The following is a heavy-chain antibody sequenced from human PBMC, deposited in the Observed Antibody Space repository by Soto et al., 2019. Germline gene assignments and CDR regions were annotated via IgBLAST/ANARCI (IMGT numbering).Heavy chain of an antibody. CDR3: ARVSYGDYAVTDY. V-gene: IGHV3-30-3*01. CDR1: GFTFSSYA. J-gene: IGHJ4*02. CDR2: ISYDGSNK. Sequence: QVQLVESGGGVVQPGRSLRLSCAASGFTFSSYAMHWVRQAPGKGLEWVAVISYDGSNKYYADSVKGRFTISRDNSKNTLYLQMNSLRAEDTAVYYCARVSYGDYAVTDYWGQGTLVTVSS. D-gene: IGHD4-17*01.